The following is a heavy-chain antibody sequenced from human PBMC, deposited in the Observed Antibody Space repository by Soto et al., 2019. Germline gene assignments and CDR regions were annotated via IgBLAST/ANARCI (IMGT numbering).Heavy chain of an antibody. CDR2: ISAYNGNT. CDR1: GYTFTSYG. V-gene: IGHV1-18*01. CDR3: ARDVGTMYSSGWYGY. J-gene: IGHJ4*02. D-gene: IGHD6-19*01. Sequence: GASVKVSCKASGYTFTSYGISWVRQAPGQGLEWMGWISAYNGNTNYAQKLQGRVTMTTDTSTSTAYMELRSLRSGDTAVYYCARDVGTMYSSGWYGYWGQGTLVTVSS.